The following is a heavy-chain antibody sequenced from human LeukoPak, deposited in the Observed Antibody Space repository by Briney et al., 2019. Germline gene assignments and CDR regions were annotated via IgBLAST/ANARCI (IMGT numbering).Heavy chain of an antibody. CDR3: ARDSGAEWETQYNWFDP. CDR1: GYTFTGYY. D-gene: IGHD1-26*01. J-gene: IGHJ5*02. CDR2: INPNSGGT. Sequence: GASVKVSCKASGYTFTGYYMHWVRQAPGQGLEWMGWINPNSGGTNYAQKFQGRVTMTRDTSISTAYMELSRLRSDDTAVYYCARDSGAEWETQYNWFDPWGQGTLVTVSS. V-gene: IGHV1-2*02.